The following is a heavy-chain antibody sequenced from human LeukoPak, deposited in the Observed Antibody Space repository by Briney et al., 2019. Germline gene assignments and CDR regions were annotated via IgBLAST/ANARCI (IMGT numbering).Heavy chain of an antibody. CDR1: GFTFRSYD. V-gene: IGHV3-30*03. J-gene: IGHJ4*02. CDR2: ISYDGTKK. CDR3: VRQPDSARYGFDF. Sequence: GGSLRLSCGVSGFTFRSYDMHWVRQVPGKGLEWVAVISYDGTKKNYADPVKGRFTISRDNSKNTLYLQMNSLRAEDTAVYYCVRQPDSARYGFDFWGQGTLVTVSS. D-gene: IGHD1-26*01.